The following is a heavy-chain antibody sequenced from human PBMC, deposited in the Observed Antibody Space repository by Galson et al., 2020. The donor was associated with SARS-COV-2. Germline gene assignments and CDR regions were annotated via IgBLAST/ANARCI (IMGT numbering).Heavy chain of an antibody. CDR3: ARSYCNGGTCYSRFDN. V-gene: IGHV3-21*01. Sequence: GGSLRLSCAASGFTFSTYFMNWVRQAPGKGLEWVSSISGSSGSIYYADSVKGRFTISRDNAKNSLYLQMNSLRGDDTAVYYCARSYCNGGTCYSRFDNWGQGTLVTVSS. D-gene: IGHD2-15*01. CDR2: ISGSSGSI. CDR1: GFTFSTYF. J-gene: IGHJ4*02.